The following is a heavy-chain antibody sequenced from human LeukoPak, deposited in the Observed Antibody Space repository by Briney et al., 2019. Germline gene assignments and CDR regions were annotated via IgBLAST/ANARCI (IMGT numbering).Heavy chain of an antibody. Sequence: VASVKVSCKASGGTFSSYAISWVRQAPGQGLEWMGRIIPILGIANYAQKLQGRVTITADKSTSTAYMELSSLRSEDTAVYYCARVHSSGWQFYDYWGQGTLVTVSS. CDR1: GGTFSSYA. CDR2: IIPILGIA. J-gene: IGHJ4*02. V-gene: IGHV1-69*04. CDR3: ARVHSSGWQFYDY. D-gene: IGHD6-19*01.